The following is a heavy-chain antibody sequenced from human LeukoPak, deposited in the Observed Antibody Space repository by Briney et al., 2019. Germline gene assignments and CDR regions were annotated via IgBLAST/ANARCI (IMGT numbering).Heavy chain of an antibody. D-gene: IGHD3-10*01. V-gene: IGHV1-18*01. J-gene: IGHJ4*02. CDR1: GYPFISYG. CDR2: ISAYNGNT. Sequence: ASVKVSCKASGYPFISYGISWVRQAPGQGLEWMGWISAYNGNTNYAQKLQGRVTMTTDTSTSTAYMELRSLRSDDTAVYYCARAAKYYYGSGSYSRGYFDYWGQGTLVTVSS. CDR3: ARAAKYYYGSGSYSRGYFDY.